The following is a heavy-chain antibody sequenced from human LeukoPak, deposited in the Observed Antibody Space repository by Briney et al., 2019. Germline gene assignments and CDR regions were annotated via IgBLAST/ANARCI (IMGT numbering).Heavy chain of an antibody. J-gene: IGHJ5*02. CDR2: IYHSGST. CDR3: ARDGTVDYYDSSGLAVGFNWFDP. Sequence: PSGTLSLTCTVSGGSISSYYWSWIRQPPGKGPEWIGEIYHSGSTNYNPSLKSRVTISVDKSKNQFSLKLSSVTAADTAVYYCARDGTVDYYDSSGLAVGFNWFDPWGQGTLVTVSS. D-gene: IGHD3-22*01. V-gene: IGHV4-59*12. CDR1: GGSISSYY.